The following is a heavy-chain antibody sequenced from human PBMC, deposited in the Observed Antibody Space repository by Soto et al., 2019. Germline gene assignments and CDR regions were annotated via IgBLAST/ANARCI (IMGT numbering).Heavy chain of an antibody. Sequence: GGSLRLSCAASGFIFSSYTMHWVRQAPGKGLEWVGVITYDGSNQYHADSVKGRFTISRDNSRNMLFLQMNSLRPDDTAVYYCARAPSGSYPEFDYWGQGTLVTVSS. J-gene: IGHJ4*02. D-gene: IGHD1-26*01. V-gene: IGHV3-30-3*01. CDR3: ARAPSGSYPEFDY. CDR2: ITYDGSNQ. CDR1: GFIFSSYT.